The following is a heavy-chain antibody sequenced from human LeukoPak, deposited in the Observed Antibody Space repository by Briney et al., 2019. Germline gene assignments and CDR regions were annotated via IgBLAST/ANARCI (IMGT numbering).Heavy chain of an antibody. CDR3: ARDLVVRGRWSWFDP. D-gene: IGHD3-10*01. Sequence: GGSLRLSCAASGFSFSSYEMNWFRKAPGKGLEWVSYISSSGSSIYYTDSVKGRFTISRDNAKNSLYLQMNSLRAEDTAVYYCARDLVVRGRWSWFDPRGQGTLVTVSS. J-gene: IGHJ5*02. CDR2: ISSSGSSI. CDR1: GFSFSSYE. V-gene: IGHV3-48*03.